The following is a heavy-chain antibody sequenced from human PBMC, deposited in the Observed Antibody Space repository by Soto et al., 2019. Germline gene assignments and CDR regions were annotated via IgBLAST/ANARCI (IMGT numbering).Heavy chain of an antibody. CDR3: ARGRLMDNYDFWSGYKYYYYMDV. Sequence: SETLSLTCAVYGGSFSGYYWSWIRQPPGKGLEWIGEINHSGSTNYNPSLKSRVTISVDTSKNQFSLKLSSVTAADTAVYYCARGRLMDNYDFWSGYKYYYYMDVWGKGTTVTVSS. CDR1: GGSFSGYY. V-gene: IGHV4-34*01. J-gene: IGHJ6*03. D-gene: IGHD3-3*01. CDR2: INHSGST.